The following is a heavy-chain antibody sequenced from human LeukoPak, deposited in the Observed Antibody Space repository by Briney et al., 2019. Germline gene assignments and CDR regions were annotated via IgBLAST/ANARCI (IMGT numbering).Heavy chain of an antibody. CDR2: IHSDGSDT. J-gene: IGHJ4*02. D-gene: IGHD3-22*01. Sequence: GGSLRLSCAASGFTFSSYWMHWVRQAPGKGLVWVSRIHSDGSDTTYADSVKGRFTISRDNSKNSLYLQMNSLRDEDTAVYYCARDTANYYYDSSGYYFDYWGQGTLVTVSS. V-gene: IGHV3-74*01. CDR1: GFTFSSYW. CDR3: ARDTANYYYDSSGYYFDY.